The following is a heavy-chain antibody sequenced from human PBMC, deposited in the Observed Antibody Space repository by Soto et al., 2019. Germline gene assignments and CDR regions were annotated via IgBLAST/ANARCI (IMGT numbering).Heavy chain of an antibody. CDR2: ISSSSSTI. V-gene: IGHV3-48*01. CDR1: GFTFSSYN. D-gene: IGHD6-19*01. CDR3: ARLYSGWYFDY. Sequence: EVQLVESGGGLVQPGGSLRLSCAASGFTFSSYNMNWVRQAPGKGLEWVSYISSSSSTIYYADSVKGRFTISRDNAKNSLYLHMNGQRAADTAVYYCARLYSGWYFDYWGQGTLVTVSS. J-gene: IGHJ4*02.